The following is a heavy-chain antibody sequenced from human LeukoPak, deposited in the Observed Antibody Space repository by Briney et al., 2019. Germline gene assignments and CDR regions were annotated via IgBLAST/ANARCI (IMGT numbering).Heavy chain of an antibody. D-gene: IGHD6-19*01. V-gene: IGHV1-18*01. CDR2: ITTYNGNT. CDR3: ARAVGSGWSSYFDY. J-gene: IGHJ4*02. Sequence: VASVTVSCTASGYTFTSFGISWVRQAPGQGLEWMGWITTYNGNTKYAQKVQGRVTMTTDTSTSTAYMELRSLRSDDTAVYYCARAVGSGWSSYFDYWGQGTLVAVSS. CDR1: GYTFTSFG.